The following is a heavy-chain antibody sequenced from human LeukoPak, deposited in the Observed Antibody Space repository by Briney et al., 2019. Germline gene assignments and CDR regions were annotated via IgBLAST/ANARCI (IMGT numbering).Heavy chain of an antibody. J-gene: IGHJ4*02. CDR1: GFTFSSYA. D-gene: IGHD3-10*01. CDR2: ISGSGGST. Sequence: GGSLRLSCAASGFTFSSYAMSWVRQAPGKGLEWVSAISGSGGSTYYADSVKGRFTISRDNSKNTLYLQMNSLRAEDTAVYYCAKFPYHPTMVRGNFDYWGQGTLVTVSS. V-gene: IGHV3-23*01. CDR3: AKFPYHPTMVRGNFDY.